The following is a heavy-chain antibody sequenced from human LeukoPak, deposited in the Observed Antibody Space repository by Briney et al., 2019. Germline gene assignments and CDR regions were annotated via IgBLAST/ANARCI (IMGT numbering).Heavy chain of an antibody. V-gene: IGHV3-74*01. Sequence: GGSLRLSCAASGFTFNNYWIHWVRQVPGKGLVWVSRINNGGSSASYVDSVKGRFTISRDNAKNTLFLQMNSLRAEDTAVYYCARRGTGHGMDVWGQGTTVIVSS. CDR1: GFTFNNYW. D-gene: IGHD1-1*01. CDR2: INNGGSSA. CDR3: ARRGTGHGMDV. J-gene: IGHJ6*02.